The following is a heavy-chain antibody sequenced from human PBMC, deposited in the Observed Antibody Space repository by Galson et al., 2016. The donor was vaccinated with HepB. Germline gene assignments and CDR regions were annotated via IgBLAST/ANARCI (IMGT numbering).Heavy chain of an antibody. D-gene: IGHD3-10*01. J-gene: IGHJ6*04. CDR3: ARDLTMVQGLLVTSVDRFNGLDV. Sequence: SLRLSCAASGFTFDTYWMAWVRQAPGMGLQWVANIKEDGGETYYLDSVKGRFTISRDKAKNSLFLQMNSLRAEDTAVYYCARDLTMVQGLLVTSVDRFNGLDVWGKGTTVTVSS. V-gene: IGHV3-7*01. CDR2: IKEDGGET. CDR1: GFTFDTYW.